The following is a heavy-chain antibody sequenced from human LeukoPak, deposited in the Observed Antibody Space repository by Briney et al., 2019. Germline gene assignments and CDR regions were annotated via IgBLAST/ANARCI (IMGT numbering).Heavy chain of an antibody. CDR1: GFTFSDYY. V-gene: IGHV3-11*01. Sequence: GGSLRLSCAASGFTFSDYYMSWIRQAPGKGLEWVSYISSSGSTIHYADSVKGRFTISRDNAKNSLYLQMNSLRAEDTAVYYCARGDSGSPRHYYYYGMDVWGQGTTVTVSS. CDR3: ARGDSGSPRHYYYYGMDV. CDR2: ISSSGSTI. J-gene: IGHJ6*02. D-gene: IGHD6-6*01.